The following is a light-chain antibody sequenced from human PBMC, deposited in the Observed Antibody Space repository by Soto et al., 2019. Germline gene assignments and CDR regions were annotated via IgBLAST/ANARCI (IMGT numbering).Light chain of an antibody. J-gene: IGLJ3*02. CDR1: SSDVGGYNY. V-gene: IGLV2-14*01. CDR2: EVS. Sequence: QSVLTQPASVSGSPGQSITISCTGTSSDVGGYNYVSWYQQHPGKAPKLMIYEVSNRPSGVSNRFSGSKSGNTASLTISGLQADDDADYYCSSYTSSSTVFGGGTKLTVL. CDR3: SSYTSSSTV.